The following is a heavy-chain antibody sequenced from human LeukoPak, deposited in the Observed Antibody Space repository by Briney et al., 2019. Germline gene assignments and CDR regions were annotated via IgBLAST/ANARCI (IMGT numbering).Heavy chain of an antibody. J-gene: IGHJ6*02. V-gene: IGHV3-7*01. CDR1: GFTSSTYW. CDR3: AKDLPGFLEWLLRDYYYGMDV. CDR2: INLDGGEI. Sequence: GGSLRLSCAGSGFTSSTYWMSWGRQAPGKGLEWVANINLDGGEIHYVDSVKGRFTISRDNSKNTLYLQMNSLRAEDTAVYYCAKDLPGFLEWLLRDYYYGMDVWGQGTTVTVSS. D-gene: IGHD3-3*01.